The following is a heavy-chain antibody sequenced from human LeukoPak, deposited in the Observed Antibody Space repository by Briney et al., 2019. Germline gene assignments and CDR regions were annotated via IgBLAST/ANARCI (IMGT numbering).Heavy chain of an antibody. J-gene: IGHJ4*02. CDR3: ARTSYGLVDY. V-gene: IGHV4-31*03. CDR2: TYYSGST. D-gene: IGHD3-10*01. Sequence: SQTLSLTCTVSGGSISSGGYYWSWIRQHPGKGLEWIGYTYYSGSTYYNPFLKSRVTISVDTSKNQFSLKLSSVTAADTAVYYCARTSYGLVDYWGQGTLVTVSS. CDR1: GGSISSGGYY.